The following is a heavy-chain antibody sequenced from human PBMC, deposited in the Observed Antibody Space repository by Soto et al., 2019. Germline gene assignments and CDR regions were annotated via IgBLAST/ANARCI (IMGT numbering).Heavy chain of an antibody. V-gene: IGHV4-61*01. CDR1: GGSISSRRYY. CDR3: ARDHLRWFDP. J-gene: IGHJ5*02. Sequence: SETLSLTCTVSGGSISSRRYYWGWLRQPPGKGLEWIGYIYYTGSTNYNPSLKSRVTISVDTSQNQFSLKLTSVTAADTAVYYRARDHLRWFDPWGQGTLVTVSS. CDR2: IYYTGST.